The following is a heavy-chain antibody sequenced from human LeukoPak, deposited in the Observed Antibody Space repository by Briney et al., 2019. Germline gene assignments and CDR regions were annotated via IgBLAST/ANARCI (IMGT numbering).Heavy chain of an antibody. Sequence: ASVKVFCKASGYTFIGYSMHWVRQTPGQGLEWMGWINPNNGGTNYAQKFQGRVTMTRDTSISTAYMELSRLRSDDTAVYYCAREDRGSYSAFDIWGQGTMVTVSS. J-gene: IGHJ3*02. CDR1: GYTFIGYS. D-gene: IGHD1-26*01. CDR3: AREDRGSYSAFDI. V-gene: IGHV1-2*02. CDR2: INPNNGGT.